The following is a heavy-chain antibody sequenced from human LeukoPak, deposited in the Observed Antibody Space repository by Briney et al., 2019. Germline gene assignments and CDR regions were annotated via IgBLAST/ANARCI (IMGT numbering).Heavy chain of an antibody. D-gene: IGHD3-10*01. CDR1: GGSFSGYY. J-gene: IGHJ4*02. V-gene: IGHV4-34*01. CDR2: INHSGST. CDR3: ARQTGSGLFSLP. Sequence: PSETLSLTCAVYGGSFSGYYWSWIRQPPGKGLEWIGEINHSGSTNYNPSLKSRVTISVDTSRNQFSLKLSSVTAADTAVYYCARQTGSGLFSLPRGQGTLVTVSS.